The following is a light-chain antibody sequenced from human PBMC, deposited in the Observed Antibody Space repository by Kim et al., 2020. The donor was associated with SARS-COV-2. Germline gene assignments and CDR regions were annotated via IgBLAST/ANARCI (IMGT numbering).Light chain of an antibody. CDR1: QGIRSG. Sequence: APMRSRVTITGRAKQGIRSGLACYQKNPGKPPKLLIYDASSLKSGVPSRFSGSGSGTDFTLTISSLQPEDFASYYCQQFNDFPLTFGQGTRLEIK. J-gene: IGKJ5*01. CDR3: QQFNDFPLT. CDR2: DAS. V-gene: IGKV1-13*01.